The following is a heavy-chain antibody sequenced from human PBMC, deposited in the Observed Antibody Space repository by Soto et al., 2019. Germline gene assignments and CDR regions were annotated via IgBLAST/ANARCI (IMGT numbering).Heavy chain of an antibody. CDR3: ARGGYSSGWYIPLNYYYYYGMDV. CDR1: GFTFSDYY. J-gene: IGHJ6*02. D-gene: IGHD6-19*01. CDR2: ISSSSSYT. Sequence: PGGSLRLSCAASGFTFSDYYMSWIRQAPGKGLEWVSYISSSSSYTNYADSVKGRFTISRDNAKNSLYLQMNSLRAEDTAVYYCARGGYSSGWYIPLNYYYYYGMDVWGQGTTVTVSS. V-gene: IGHV3-11*06.